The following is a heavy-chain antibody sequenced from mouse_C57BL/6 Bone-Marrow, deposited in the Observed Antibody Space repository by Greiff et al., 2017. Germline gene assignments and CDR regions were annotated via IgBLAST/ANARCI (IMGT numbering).Heavy chain of an antibody. V-gene: IGHV1-7*01. D-gene: IGHD2-1*01. CDR2: INPSSGYT. J-gene: IGHJ3*01. CDR3: ASIYYGFAY. CDR1: GYTFTSSW. Sequence: VQLQQSGAELAKPGASVKLSCKASGYTFTSSWMHWVKQRPGQGLEWIGYINPSSGYTKYKQKFKDKATLTADKSSSTAYMQLSSLTYEDSAVYYCASIYYGFAYWGQGTLVTVTA.